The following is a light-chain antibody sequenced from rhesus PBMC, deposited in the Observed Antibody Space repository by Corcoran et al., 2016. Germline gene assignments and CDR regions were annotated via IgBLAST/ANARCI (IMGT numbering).Light chain of an antibody. V-gene: IGKV1-25*01. CDR1: RASNND. CDR3: QQYYSPPLYT. CDR2: ESS. J-gene: IGKJ2*01. Sequence: DIQMTQSPSSLSASVGDRVTITCRASRASNNDLAWYQQKPGQTPDLLIYESSTLQNGIPSRFRGSGSCTEFTLSISSLHSEDFATYYCQQYYSPPLYTFGQGTKVEIK.